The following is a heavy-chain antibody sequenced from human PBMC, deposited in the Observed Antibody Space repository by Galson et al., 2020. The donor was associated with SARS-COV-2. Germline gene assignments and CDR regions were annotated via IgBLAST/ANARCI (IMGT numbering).Heavy chain of an antibody. V-gene: IGHV3-33*01. Sequence: GGSLRLSCAASGFTFSSYDMHWVRQAPGKGLEWVAVIWYDGSNKYYADSVKGRFTISRDNSKNTLYLQMNSLRAEDTAVYYCAREAYSSSWYTYYFDYWGQGTLVTVSS. CDR1: GFTFSSYD. CDR3: AREAYSSSWYTYYFDY. CDR2: IWYDGSNK. J-gene: IGHJ4*02. D-gene: IGHD6-13*01.